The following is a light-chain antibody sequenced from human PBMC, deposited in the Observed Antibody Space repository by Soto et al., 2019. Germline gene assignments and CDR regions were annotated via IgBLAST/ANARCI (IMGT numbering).Light chain of an antibody. CDR1: QSISSW. CDR2: DAS. Sequence: DIQMTQSPSSLSVSGGDRVTITCRASQSISSWLAWYQQKPGKAPKLLIYDASRLESGVPSRFSGSGSGTEFTLTISSLQPDDFATYYCQQYNSYSPWTFGQGTKVDIK. V-gene: IGKV1-5*01. J-gene: IGKJ1*01. CDR3: QQYNSYSPWT.